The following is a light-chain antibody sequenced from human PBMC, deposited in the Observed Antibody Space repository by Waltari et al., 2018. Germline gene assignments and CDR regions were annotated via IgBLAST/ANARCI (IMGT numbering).Light chain of an antibody. V-gene: IGLV2-8*01. CDR2: EVS. J-gene: IGLJ1*01. Sequence: QSALTQPPSASGSPGQSVTISCTGTSSDVGGYNYVSWYQQHPGKAPKLMFFEVSKRPSGVPDRFSGSKSANTASLTVSGLQAEDEADYYCSSYAGSNNVFGTGTKVTVL. CDR3: SSYAGSNNV. CDR1: SSDVGGYNY.